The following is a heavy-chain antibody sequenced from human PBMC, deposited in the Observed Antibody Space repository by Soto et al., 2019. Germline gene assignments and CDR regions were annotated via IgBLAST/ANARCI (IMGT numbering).Heavy chain of an antibody. J-gene: IGHJ6*02. CDR1: GSSISNSSYY. Sequence: SETLSLTCTVSGSSISNSSYYWGWIRQPPGKGREWSVSTYYAGTTYYNPSLKSRVTISVDTSKNQFSLKLSSLPAADTAVYYCASPGYGSRPVGSYYGMDVWGQGTTVTVSS. CDR3: ASPGYGSRPVGSYYGMDV. CDR2: TYYAGTT. D-gene: IGHD6-13*01. V-gene: IGHV4-39*01.